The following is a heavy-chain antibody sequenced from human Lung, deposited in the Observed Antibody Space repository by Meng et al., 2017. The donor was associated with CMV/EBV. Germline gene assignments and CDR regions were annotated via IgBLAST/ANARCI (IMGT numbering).Heavy chain of an antibody. D-gene: IGHD2-2*01. J-gene: IGHJ6*02. Sequence: SXTXSLXCTVSGGSISSSSYYWGWIRQPPGKGLEWIGSIYYSGSTYYNPSLKSRVTISVDTSKNQFSLKLTSVTAADTAVYYCARGRGQYQLLSRTYYYYGMDVWXQGTTVTVSS. CDR2: IYYSGST. V-gene: IGHV4-39*07. CDR1: GGSISSSSYY. CDR3: ARGRGQYQLLSRTYYYYGMDV.